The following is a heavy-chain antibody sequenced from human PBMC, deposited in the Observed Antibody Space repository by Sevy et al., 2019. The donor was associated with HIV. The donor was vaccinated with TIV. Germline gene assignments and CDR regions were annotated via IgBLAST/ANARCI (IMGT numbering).Heavy chain of an antibody. V-gene: IGHV3-23*01. J-gene: IGHJ6*02. Sequence: GGSLRLSCAASGFTFSTYTMNWVRQAPGKGLEWVSAISGSGGSTYYADSVKGRFTISRDKSKNTLFLQMNSLRAEDTAVYYCAKGDSTFSGLDVWGQGTTVTVSS. D-gene: IGHD6-13*01. CDR3: AKGDSTFSGLDV. CDR2: ISGSGGST. CDR1: GFTFSTYT.